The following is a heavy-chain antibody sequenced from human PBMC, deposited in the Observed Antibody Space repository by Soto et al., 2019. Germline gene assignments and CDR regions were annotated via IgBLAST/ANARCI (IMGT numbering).Heavy chain of an antibody. CDR3: AGDYLRLNSLNGNYYSYGMDV. CDR1: GISLTTYA. V-gene: IGHV3-23*01. D-gene: IGHD4-17*01. CDR2: VAGNVSNR. J-gene: IGHJ6*02. Sequence: PXGALRGSGADPGISLTTYAITGVRQAPGKGIEWVSTVAGNVSNRHYADFVKGRFTISRDNSKNTLSLQMNSLRAEDTAVYYCAGDYLRLNSLNGNYYSYGMDVWGQGTAVTVSS.